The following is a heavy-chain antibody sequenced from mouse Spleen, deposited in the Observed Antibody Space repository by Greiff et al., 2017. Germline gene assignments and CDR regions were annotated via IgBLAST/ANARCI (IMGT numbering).Heavy chain of an antibody. D-gene: IGHD1-1*01. J-gene: IGHJ1*03. Sequence: QVQLQQPGAELVRPGSSVKLSCKASGYTFTSYWMHWVKQRPIQGLEWIGNIDPSDSETHYNQKFKDKATLTVDKSSSTAYMQLSSLTSEDSAVYYCASGTTVVAPHFDVWGTGTTVTVSS. CDR2: IDPSDSET. V-gene: IGHV1-52*01. CDR3: ASGTTVVAPHFDV. CDR1: GYTFTSYW.